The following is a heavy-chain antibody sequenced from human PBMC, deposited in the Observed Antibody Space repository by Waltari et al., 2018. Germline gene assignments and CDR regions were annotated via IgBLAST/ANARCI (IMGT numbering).Heavy chain of an antibody. D-gene: IGHD3-10*01. CDR1: AGSFRRYY. V-gene: IGHV4-34*01. CDR2: INHGGIT. J-gene: IGHJ4*02. Sequence: QVQLQQWVAGLWKPSETLSLTCTVHAGSFRRYYWSWIRQSPGRGLEWIGEINHGGITTYNRSLKSRLTISIDTSKNKFSLTLTSVTAAETAVYYCGRGYGSKIDYWGQGTLVTVSS. CDR3: GRGYGSKIDY.